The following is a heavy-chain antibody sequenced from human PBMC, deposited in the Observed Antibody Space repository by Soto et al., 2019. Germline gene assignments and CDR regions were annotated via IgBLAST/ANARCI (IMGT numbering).Heavy chain of an antibody. Sequence: PGGSLRLSCAASGFTLRTYWMQWARQAPGKGLEWVSRINNDGSSTNYADSVKGRFTISRDNAKDTLYLQMNSLRAEDTATYYCAMGTMDVWGKGTTVTVSS. CDR1: GFTLRTYW. D-gene: IGHD7-27*01. CDR2: INNDGSST. V-gene: IGHV3-74*01. CDR3: AMGTMDV. J-gene: IGHJ6*04.